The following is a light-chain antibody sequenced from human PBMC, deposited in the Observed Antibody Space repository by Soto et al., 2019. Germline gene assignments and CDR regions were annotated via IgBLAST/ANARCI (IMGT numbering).Light chain of an antibody. CDR2: EVS. V-gene: IGLV2-14*01. J-gene: IGLJ2*01. Sequence: QSALTQPASVSGSPGQSITISCTGSSSDVGGYSYDSWYQQHPGKAPKLMIFEVSNRPSGVSNRFSGSKSGNTASLTISGLQAEDEDDYYCSSYTSSRTLDVVFGGGTKLTVL. CDR1: SSDVGGYSY. CDR3: SSYTSSRTLDVV.